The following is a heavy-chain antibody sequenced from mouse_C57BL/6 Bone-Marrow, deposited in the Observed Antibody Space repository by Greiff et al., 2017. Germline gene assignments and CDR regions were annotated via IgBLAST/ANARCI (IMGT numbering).Heavy chain of an antibody. Sequence: VQLQQSGPELVRPGTSVKMSCKASGYAFTSSWLGWAKQRPGHGLEWIGGIYPGGGSTNYNEKFKGKATLTADKSSSTAYMQFSSLTSEDSAIYYCARHNNYGYAMDYWGQGTSVTVSS. CDR3: ARHNNYGYAMDY. J-gene: IGHJ4*01. V-gene: IGHV1-63*01. CDR1: GYAFTSSW. CDR2: IYPGGGST. D-gene: IGHD2-5*01.